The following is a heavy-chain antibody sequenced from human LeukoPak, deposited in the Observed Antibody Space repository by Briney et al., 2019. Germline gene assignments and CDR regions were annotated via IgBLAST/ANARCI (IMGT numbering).Heavy chain of an antibody. CDR3: ARAYYDFWSGYRYNWFDP. D-gene: IGHD3-3*01. V-gene: IGHV1-2*04. J-gene: IGHJ5*02. Sequence: ASVKVSCKASGYTFTGYYMHWVRQAPGQGLEWMRWINPNSGGTNYAQKFQGWVTMTRDTSISTAYMELSRLRSDDTAVYYCARAYYDFWSGYRYNWFDPWGQGTLVTVSS. CDR1: GYTFTGYY. CDR2: INPNSGGT.